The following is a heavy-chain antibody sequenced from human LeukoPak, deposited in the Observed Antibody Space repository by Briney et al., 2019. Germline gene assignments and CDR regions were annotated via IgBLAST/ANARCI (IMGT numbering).Heavy chain of an antibody. CDR2: ISSSSSTI. CDR3: ARDDFWSAHKYGMDV. CDR1: GFTFSSYS. D-gene: IGHD3-3*01. V-gene: IGHV3-48*02. J-gene: IGHJ6*02. Sequence: GGSLRLSCAASGFTFSSYSMNWVRQAPGKGLGWVSYISSSSSTIYYADSVKGRFTISRDNAKNSLYLQMNSLRDEDTAVYYCARDDFWSAHKYGMDVWGQGTTVTVSS.